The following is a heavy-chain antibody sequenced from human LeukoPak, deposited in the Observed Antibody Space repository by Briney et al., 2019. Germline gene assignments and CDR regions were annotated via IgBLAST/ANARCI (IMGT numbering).Heavy chain of an antibody. D-gene: IGHD2-21*02. Sequence: GGSLRLSCAASGFTFSSYGMSWVRQAPGKGLEWVSAISGSGGSTYYADSVKGRFTISRDNSKNTLYLQMNSLRAEDTAVYYCAKGTAILGYYYYMDVWGKGTTVTISS. J-gene: IGHJ6*03. CDR2: ISGSGGST. V-gene: IGHV3-23*01. CDR1: GFTFSSYG. CDR3: AKGTAILGYYYYMDV.